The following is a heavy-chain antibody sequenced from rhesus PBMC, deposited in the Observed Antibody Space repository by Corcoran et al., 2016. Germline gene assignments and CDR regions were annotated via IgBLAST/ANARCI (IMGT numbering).Heavy chain of an antibody. V-gene: IGHV4-173*01. CDR1: GGSISSNH. CDR3: ARNPIGCYSGSCIFDS. D-gene: IGHD6-25*01. CDR2: LTGSGGRT. J-gene: IGHJ4*01. Sequence: QLQLQESGPGLVKPSETLSLTCAVSGGSISSNHWSWIRQSPGKGLEWIGLLTGSGGRTDYHPSLKSRVTMSTDTSNNRFSLKLTSVTAADTAVYYCARNPIGCYSGSCIFDSWGQGVLVTVSS.